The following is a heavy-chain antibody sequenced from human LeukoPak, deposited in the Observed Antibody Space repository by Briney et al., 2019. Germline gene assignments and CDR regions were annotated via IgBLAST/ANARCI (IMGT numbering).Heavy chain of an antibody. CDR1: GFTFSSYS. D-gene: IGHD5-18*01. V-gene: IGHV3-33*08. CDR2: IWYDGSNK. CDR3: ARDHGYGNGPLDY. J-gene: IGHJ4*02. Sequence: PGGSLRLSCAASGFTFSSYSMHWVRQAPGKGLEWVAVIWYDGSNKYYADSVKGRFTISRDNSKNTLYLQMNSLRAEDTAVYYCARDHGYGNGPLDYWGQGTLVTVSS.